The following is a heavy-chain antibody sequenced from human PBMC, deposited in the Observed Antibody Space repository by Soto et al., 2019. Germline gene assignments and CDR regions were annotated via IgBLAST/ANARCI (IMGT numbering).Heavy chain of an antibody. V-gene: IGHV3-23*01. J-gene: IGHJ4*02. CDR3: AKDYSGGGSSTSLGHY. CDR1: GFTFSSYA. D-gene: IGHD2-2*01. Sequence: EVQLLESGGGLVQPGGSLRLSCAASGFTFSSYAMSWVHQAPGKGLEWVSAISGSGGSTYYADSVKGRFTISRDNSKNTLYLQMNSLRAEDTAVYYCAKDYSGGGSSTSLGHYWGQGTLVTVSS. CDR2: ISGSGGST.